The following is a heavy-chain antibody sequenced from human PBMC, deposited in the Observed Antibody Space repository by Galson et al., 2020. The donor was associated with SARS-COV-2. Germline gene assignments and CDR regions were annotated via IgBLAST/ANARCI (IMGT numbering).Heavy chain of an antibody. CDR1: GGSIISSHW. J-gene: IGHJ6*02. CDR2: IYDTGRT. D-gene: IGHD3-22*01. Sequence: TLSLTCDVSGGSIISSHWWSWVRQPPGKGLEWIGEIYDTGRTNYNPSLKSRVTISVDKSKKQFSLKANSVTAADTAVYYCARTLSNYDDSSGYPTYYYHAMDVWGQGTTVTVSS. V-gene: IGHV4-4*02. CDR3: ARTLSNYDDSSGYPTYYYHAMDV.